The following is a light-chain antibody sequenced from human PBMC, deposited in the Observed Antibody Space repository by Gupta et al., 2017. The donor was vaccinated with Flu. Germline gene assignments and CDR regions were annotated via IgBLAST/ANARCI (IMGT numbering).Light chain of an antibody. Sequence: EIVLTQSPATLSLSPGERVSLSCRASQSVSNSYLAWYQHKSGQAPRLLIHSASRRATGVPDRFSRHASGTDFTLTIAILDPEDFAVYYCQQYGRSPWTFGQGTKVEI. CDR2: SAS. J-gene: IGKJ1*01. V-gene: IGKV3-20*01. CDR1: QSVSNSY. CDR3: QQYGRSPWT.